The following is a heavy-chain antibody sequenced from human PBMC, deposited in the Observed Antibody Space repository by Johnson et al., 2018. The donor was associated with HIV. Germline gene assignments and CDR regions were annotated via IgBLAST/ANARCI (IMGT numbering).Heavy chain of an antibody. V-gene: IGHV3-30*14. D-gene: IGHD3-3*01. CDR2: ISYDGSNK. Sequence: QVHLVESGGGVVQPGRSLRLSCAASGFTFSSYAMHWVRQAPGKGLEWVAVISYDGSNKYYADSVKGRFTISRDNSKNTLYLQMNSLRAEDTAVYYCARVASGAFDIWGQGTMVTVSS. CDR1: GFTFSSYA. CDR3: ARVASGAFDI. J-gene: IGHJ3*02.